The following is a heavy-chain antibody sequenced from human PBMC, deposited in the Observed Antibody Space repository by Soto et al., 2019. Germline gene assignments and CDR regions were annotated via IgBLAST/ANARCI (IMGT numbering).Heavy chain of an antibody. CDR3: ATGGSSSWRLFDP. Sequence: SETLSLTCTVSGYSISSGYYWGWIRQPPGKGLEGIGSIYHSGSTYYNPALKSRVTISVDTDKNKFSLKLSSVTAADTAVYYCATGGSSSWRLFDPWGQGTLVTVSS. V-gene: IGHV4-38-2*02. CDR1: GYSISSGYY. J-gene: IGHJ5*02. D-gene: IGHD6-13*01. CDR2: IYHSGST.